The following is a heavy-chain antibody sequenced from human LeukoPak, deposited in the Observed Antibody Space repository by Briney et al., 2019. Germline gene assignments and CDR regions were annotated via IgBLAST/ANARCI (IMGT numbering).Heavy chain of an antibody. Sequence: GGSLRLSSAASGFTSSDHFMDWVRQAPGKGLEWIGRSRNKANSYSTEYAASVKGRFTISRDESENSLYLQMNGLKTEDTAVYYCGVGASIANDYSYLDVWGKGTTVTVSS. CDR3: GVGASIANDYSYLDV. J-gene: IGHJ6*03. D-gene: IGHD1-26*01. CDR1: GFTSSDHF. V-gene: IGHV3-72*01. CDR2: SRNKANSYST.